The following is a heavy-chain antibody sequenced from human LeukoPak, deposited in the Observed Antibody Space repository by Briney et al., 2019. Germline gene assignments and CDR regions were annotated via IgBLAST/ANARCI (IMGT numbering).Heavy chain of an antibody. D-gene: IGHD3-9*01. J-gene: IGHJ6*03. CDR2: IYPGDSDT. V-gene: IGHV5-51*01. Sequence: GESLKIFCQGSGYNLNTYWNAWVRQIPGKGLEWMWIIYPGDSDTRYCPSFQGQVTFSADKSINTAYLQWRSLKASDTAMYFCARQVDRSDYFYYMDVWGKGTTVTVSS. CDR3: ARQVDRSDYFYYMDV. CDR1: GYNLNTYW.